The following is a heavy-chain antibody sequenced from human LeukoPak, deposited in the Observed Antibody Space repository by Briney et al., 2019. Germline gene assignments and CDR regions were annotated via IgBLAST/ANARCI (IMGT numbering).Heavy chain of an antibody. V-gene: IGHV3-33*01. D-gene: IGHD2-2*02. CDR1: GFTFSSYG. Sequence: PGGSLRLSCAASGFTFSSYGMHWVRQAPGNRLEWVAVIWYDGSNKYYADSVKGRFTISRDNSKNTLYLQMNSLRAEDTAVYYCARDCSRTSCYTLDYWGQGTLVTVSS. CDR3: ARDCSRTSCYTLDY. J-gene: IGHJ4*02. CDR2: IWYDGSNK.